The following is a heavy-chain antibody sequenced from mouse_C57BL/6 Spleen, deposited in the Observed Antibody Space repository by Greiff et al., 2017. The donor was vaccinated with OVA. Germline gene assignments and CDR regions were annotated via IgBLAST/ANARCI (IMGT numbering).Heavy chain of an antibody. V-gene: IGHV1-69*01. CDR1: GYTFTSYW. J-gene: IGHJ4*01. Sequence: VQLQQPGAELVMPGASVKLSCKASGYTFTSYWMHWVKQRPGQGLEWIGEIDPSDSYTNYNQKFKGKSTLTVDKSSSTAYMQLSSLTSEDSAVYYCARWATVLDYWGQGTSVTVSS. D-gene: IGHD4-1*02. CDR3: ARWATVLDY. CDR2: IDPSDSYT.